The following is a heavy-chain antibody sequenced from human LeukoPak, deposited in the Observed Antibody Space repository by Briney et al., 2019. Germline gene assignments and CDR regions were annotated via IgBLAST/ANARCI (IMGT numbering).Heavy chain of an antibody. CDR2: INPSDDPT. CDR3: ARSSGYYSSLFYMHV. D-gene: IGHD3-22*01. V-gene: IGHV1-46*01. J-gene: IGHJ6*03. Sequence: SCAASGFTFSIYAMSWAPNPPGQGLKWLGIINPSDDPTTYAQTFHGTPTMTSRMTTSTAYMELLRLRSEHTAMYYCARSSGYYSSLFYMHVWGKGTTVTVSS. CDR1: GFTFSIYA.